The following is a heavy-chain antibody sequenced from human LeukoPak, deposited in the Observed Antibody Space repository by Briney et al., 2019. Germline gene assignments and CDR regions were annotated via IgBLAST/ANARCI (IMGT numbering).Heavy chain of an antibody. D-gene: IGHD3-3*01. CDR1: GYTFTGYY. CDR3: ARVDAYFTEYYDFWSGYPYSFDY. J-gene: IGHJ4*02. Sequence: GASVKVSCKASGYTFTGYYMHWVRQAPGQGLEWMGRINPNSGGTNYAQKFQGRVTMTRDTSISTAYMERSRLRSDDTAVYYCARVDAYFTEYYDFWSGYPYSFDYWGQGTLVTVSS. V-gene: IGHV1-2*06. CDR2: INPNSGGT.